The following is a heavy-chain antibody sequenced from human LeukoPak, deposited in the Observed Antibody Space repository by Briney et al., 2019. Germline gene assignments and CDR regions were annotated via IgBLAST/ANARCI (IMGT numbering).Heavy chain of an antibody. CDR3: AKGVNYYGSGSYARMGFFDI. V-gene: IGHV3-23*01. Sequence: GGSLRLSCAASGFTFSSYGMSWVRQAPGKGLEWVSAISGSGGSTYYADSVKGRFTISRDNSKNTLYLQMNSLRAEDTAVYYCAKGVNYYGSGSYARMGFFDIWGQGTMVTVSS. CDR2: ISGSGGST. D-gene: IGHD3-10*01. CDR1: GFTFSSYG. J-gene: IGHJ3*02.